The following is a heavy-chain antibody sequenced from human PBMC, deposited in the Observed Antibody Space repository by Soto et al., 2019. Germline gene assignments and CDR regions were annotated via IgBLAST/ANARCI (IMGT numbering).Heavy chain of an antibody. V-gene: IGHV4-59*07. CDR3: ARVNVLRTRYYFDY. CDR2: IYYSGST. J-gene: IGHJ4*02. Sequence: PAHTLALTCTTSGGSISSYYWNWIRQRPGKGLERIGYIYYSGSTDYNPSLKSRVTISVDTSKNQFSLKLSSVASAVTAVYYCARVNVLRTRYYFDYWGQGTLVTVSA. CDR1: GGSISSYY. D-gene: IGHD2-8*01.